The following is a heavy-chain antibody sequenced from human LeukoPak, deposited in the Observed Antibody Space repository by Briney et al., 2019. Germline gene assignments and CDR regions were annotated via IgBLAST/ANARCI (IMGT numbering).Heavy chain of an antibody. CDR3: ASNTVTIRRNEQYYYYMDV. Sequence: SETLSLTCTVSGGSISSYYWSWIRQPPGKGLEWIGYIYYSGSTNYNPSLKSRVTISVDTSKNQFSLKLSSVTAADTAVYYCASNTVTIRRNEQYYYYMDVWGKGTTVTVSS. CDR1: GGSISSYY. D-gene: IGHD4-11*01. V-gene: IGHV4-59*01. CDR2: IYYSGST. J-gene: IGHJ6*03.